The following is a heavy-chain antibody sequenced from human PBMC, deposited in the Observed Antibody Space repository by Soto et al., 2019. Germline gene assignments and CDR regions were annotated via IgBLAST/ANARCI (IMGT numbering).Heavy chain of an antibody. J-gene: IGHJ4*02. CDR3: ARGRHAARPFDY. CDR1: GFPFSDYY. CDR2: ISSSGSTI. V-gene: IGHV3-11*01. D-gene: IGHD6-6*01. Sequence: GGSLRLSCAASGFPFSDYYMSWIPHAPGKGLEWVSYISSSGSTIYYADSVKGRFTISRDNAKNSLYLQMNSLRAEDSAVYYCARGRHAARPFDYWGQGTLVPSPQ.